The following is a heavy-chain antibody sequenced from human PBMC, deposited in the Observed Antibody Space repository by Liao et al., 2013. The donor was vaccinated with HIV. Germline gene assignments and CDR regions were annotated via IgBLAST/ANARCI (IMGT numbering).Heavy chain of an antibody. V-gene: IGHV4-4*07. D-gene: IGHD1-14*01. CDR3: ARVFNRNWFDP. Sequence: QVQLQESGPGLVKPSETLSLTCTVSGGSISNYYWTWIRQPPGKGLEWIGRLYSSGSTNYNPSLRSRVTMSVDTSNNQFSLKLTSVTAADTAVYYCARVFNRNWFDPWGQGTLVAVSS. CDR1: GGSISNYY. CDR2: LYSSGST. J-gene: IGHJ5*02.